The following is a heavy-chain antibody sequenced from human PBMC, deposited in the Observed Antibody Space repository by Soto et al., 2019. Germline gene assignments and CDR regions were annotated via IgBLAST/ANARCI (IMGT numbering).Heavy chain of an antibody. J-gene: IGHJ6*02. CDR2: ISSSSSYI. V-gene: IGHV3-21*01. D-gene: IGHD6-19*01. Sequence: EVQLVESGGGLVKPGGSLRLSCAASGFTFSSYSMNWVRQAPGKGLEWVSSISSSSSYIYYADSVKGRFTISRDNAKNSLYLQMNSLRAEDTAVYYCARDQCVGEQGGMDVWGQGTTVTVSS. CDR3: ARDQCVGEQGGMDV. CDR1: GFTFSSYS.